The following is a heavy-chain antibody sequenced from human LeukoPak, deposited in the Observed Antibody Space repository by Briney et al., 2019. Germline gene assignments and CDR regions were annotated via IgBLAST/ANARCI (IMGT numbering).Heavy chain of an antibody. Sequence: ASVKVSCKASGGTFSSYAIGWVRQAPGQGLEWMGGIIPIFGTANYAQKLQGRVTMTADTSTSTAYMELRSLRSDDTAVYYCARDLGSVAPSSFDYWGKGTLVTVSS. CDR1: GGTFSSYA. CDR2: IIPIFGTA. D-gene: IGHD5-12*01. CDR3: ARDLGSVAPSSFDY. J-gene: IGHJ4*02. V-gene: IGHV1-69*06.